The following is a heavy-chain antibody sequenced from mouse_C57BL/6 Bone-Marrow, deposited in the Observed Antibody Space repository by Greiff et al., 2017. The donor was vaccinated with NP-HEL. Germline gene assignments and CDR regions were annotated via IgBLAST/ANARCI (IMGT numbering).Heavy chain of an antibody. CDR1: GYTFTSYW. CDR2: IDPSDSYT. Sequence: QVQLQQPGAELVKPGASVKLSCKASGYTFTSYWMQWVKQRPGQGLEWIGEIDPSDSYTNYNQKFKGKATLTVDTSSSTAYMQLSSLTSEDSAVYYCARSAYYTFAYWGQGTLVTVSA. V-gene: IGHV1-50*01. J-gene: IGHJ3*01. CDR3: ARSAYYTFAY. D-gene: IGHD2-12*01.